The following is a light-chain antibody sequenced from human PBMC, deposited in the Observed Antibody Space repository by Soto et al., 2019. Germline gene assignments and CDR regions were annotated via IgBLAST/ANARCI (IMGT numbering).Light chain of an antibody. Sequence: QSALTQPPSASGSPGQSVTIYCTGTSSDVGGYNYVSWYQQHPGKAPKLMIYEVSKRPSGVPDRFSGSKSGNTASLTVSGLQAEDEADYYCSSYAGSNNEVFGGGTKLTVL. J-gene: IGLJ3*02. CDR3: SSYAGSNNEV. CDR1: SSDVGGYNY. V-gene: IGLV2-8*01. CDR2: EVS.